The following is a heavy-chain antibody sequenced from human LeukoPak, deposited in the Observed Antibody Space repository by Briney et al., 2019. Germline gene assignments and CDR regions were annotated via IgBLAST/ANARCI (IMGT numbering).Heavy chain of an antibody. J-gene: IGHJ4*02. V-gene: IGHV3-53*01. D-gene: IGHD2-15*01. CDR3: ARDLLRGFDY. Sequence: PGGSLRLSCAISGFTVSSNYMSWVRQAPGKGLEWVSVMYSGGTTYYADSVKGRFTISRDNSKNMLYLQMNSLRAEDTAVYYCARDLLRGFDYWGQGTLDTVSS. CDR2: MYSGGTT. CDR1: GFTVSSNY.